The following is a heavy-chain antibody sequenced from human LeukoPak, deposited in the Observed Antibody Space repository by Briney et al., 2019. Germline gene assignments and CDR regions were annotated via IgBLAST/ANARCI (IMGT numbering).Heavy chain of an antibody. J-gene: IGHJ4*02. Sequence: GGSLRLSCAASGFTFSSYWMSWVRQAPGKRLEWVANIKQDGSEKYYVDSVKGRFTISRDNAKNSLYLQMNSLRAEDTAVYYCARAGTTVVTTHDYWGQGTLVTVSS. CDR2: IKQDGSEK. CDR1: GFTFSSYW. CDR3: ARAGTTVVTTHDY. D-gene: IGHD4-23*01. V-gene: IGHV3-7*01.